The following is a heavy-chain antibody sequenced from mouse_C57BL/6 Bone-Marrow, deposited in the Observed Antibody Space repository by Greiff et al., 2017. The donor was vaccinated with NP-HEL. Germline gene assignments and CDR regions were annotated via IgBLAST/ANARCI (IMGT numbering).Heavy chain of an antibody. V-gene: IGHV1-26*01. CDR2: INPNNGGT. CDR1: GYTFTDYY. Sequence: VQLQQSGPELVKPGASVKISCKASGYTFTDYYMNWVKQSHGKSLEWIGDINPNNGGTSYNQKFKGKATLTVDKSSSTAYMELRSLTSEDSAVYYCASRDDGYSFAYWGQGTLVTVSA. J-gene: IGHJ3*01. CDR3: ASRDDGYSFAY. D-gene: IGHD2-3*01.